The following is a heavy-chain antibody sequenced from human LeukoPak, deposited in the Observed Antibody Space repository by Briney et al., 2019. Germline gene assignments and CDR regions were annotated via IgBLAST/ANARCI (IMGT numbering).Heavy chain of an antibody. CDR2: ISVYNGNT. CDR3: ARDQHYDILTGFYKGPLGY. Sequence: ASVKVSCKASGYTFTSYGISWVRQAPGQGLEWVGWISVYNGNTNYAQKLQGRVTMTTDTSTSTAYMEVRSLRSDDTAVYYCARDQHYDILTGFYKGPLGYWGQGTLVTVSS. V-gene: IGHV1-18*01. CDR1: GYTFTSYG. D-gene: IGHD3-9*01. J-gene: IGHJ4*02.